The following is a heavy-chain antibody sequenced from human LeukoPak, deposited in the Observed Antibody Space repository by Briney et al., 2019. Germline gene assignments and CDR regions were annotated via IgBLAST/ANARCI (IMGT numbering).Heavy chain of an antibody. CDR2: IRYDGSNK. Sequence: GGSLGLSCAASGFTFSSYGMHWVRQAPGKGLEWVAFIRYDGSNKYYADSVKGRFTISRDNSKNTLYLQMNSLRAEDTAVYYCASVEICSGGSCYWGCLGYWGQGTLVTVSS. V-gene: IGHV3-30*02. CDR3: ASVEICSGGSCYWGCLGY. CDR1: GFTFSSYG. D-gene: IGHD2-15*01. J-gene: IGHJ4*02.